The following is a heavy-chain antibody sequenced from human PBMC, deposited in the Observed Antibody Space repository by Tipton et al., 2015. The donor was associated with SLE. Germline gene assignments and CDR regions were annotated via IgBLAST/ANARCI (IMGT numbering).Heavy chain of an antibody. CDR3: ASSSPGYTSSGGSLDY. Sequence: TLSLTCTVSGGSISSGSYYWSWIRQPPGKGLEWIGYVSYSGTTNYNPSLKSRVTISVDTSKNQFSLRLSSVTAADTAVYYCASSSPGYTSSGGSLDYWGQGTLVTVSS. CDR2: VSYSGTT. CDR1: GGSISSGSYY. J-gene: IGHJ4*02. D-gene: IGHD6-13*01. V-gene: IGHV4-61*01.